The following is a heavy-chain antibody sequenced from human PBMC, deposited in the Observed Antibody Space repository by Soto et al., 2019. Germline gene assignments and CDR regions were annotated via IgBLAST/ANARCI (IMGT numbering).Heavy chain of an antibody. J-gene: IGHJ4*02. CDR1: GFTFSYYA. V-gene: IGHV3-23*01. CDR3: GRDLLGVVVTPDLDY. Sequence: GGSLRLSCVASGFTFSYYAMGWVRQAPGKGLEWVSVIDNSGGTTYYTDSVKGRFTISRDNAKNSLYLQMNSLRAEDTAVYYCGRDLLGVVVTPDLDYWGQGSLVTVSS. D-gene: IGHD2-21*02. CDR2: IDNSGGTT.